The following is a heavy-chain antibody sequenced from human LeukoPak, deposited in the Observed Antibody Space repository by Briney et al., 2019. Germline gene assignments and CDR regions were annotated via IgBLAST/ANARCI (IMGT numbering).Heavy chain of an antibody. CDR1: GFTFSSYG. V-gene: IGHV3-30*18. J-gene: IGHJ6*04. CDR3: AKDSYGDYLSWRYYYYGMDV. CDR2: ISYDGSNK. Sequence: GRSLRLSCAASGFTFSSYGMHWVRQAPGKGLAWVAVISYDGSNKYYANSVKGRFTISRDNSKNTLYLQMNSLRAEDTAVYYCAKDSYGDYLSWRYYYYGMDVWGKGTTVTVSS. D-gene: IGHD4-17*01.